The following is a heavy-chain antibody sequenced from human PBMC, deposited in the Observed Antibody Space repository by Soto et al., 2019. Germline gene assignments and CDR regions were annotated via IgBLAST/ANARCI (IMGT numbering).Heavy chain of an antibody. CDR2: INRHGDST. V-gene: IGHV3-20*04. Sequence: EVQLMESGGGAVRPGGSLRLSCAASGFGFDEYGMSWVRQGPGKGLEWISGINRHGDSTGYADSVKGRVTISRDNAKNSLYLQMNSLKAEDTAVYYCARDHRWGYEYGDYGDSWGQGTLVTVSS. J-gene: IGHJ4*02. CDR3: ARDHRWGYEYGDYGDS. CDR1: GFGFDEYG. D-gene: IGHD4-17*01.